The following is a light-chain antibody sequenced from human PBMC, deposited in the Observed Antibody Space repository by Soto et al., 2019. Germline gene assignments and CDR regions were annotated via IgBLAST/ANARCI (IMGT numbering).Light chain of an antibody. CDR1: QSVSSN. J-gene: IGKJ1*01. CDR3: QQYNIWPPWT. V-gene: IGKV3-15*01. CDR2: DAS. Sequence: ETVMTQSPATLSVSPGERATLSCRASQSVSSNLAWYQQKPGQAPRLLIHDASNRATGIPARFSGRGSGTEFTLTISSLQSEDFAVYYCQQYNIWPPWTFGQGTKVDIK.